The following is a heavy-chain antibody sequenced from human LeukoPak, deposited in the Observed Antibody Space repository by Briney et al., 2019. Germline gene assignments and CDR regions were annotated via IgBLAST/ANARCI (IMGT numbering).Heavy chain of an antibody. Sequence: GASVKVSCKASGYTFTSYGISWVRQAPGQGLEWMGWIGPYNGNTNYAQRFQGRVTMTTETSTSTAYMELRSLRSDDTAVYYCARDLDIVVVIAALRHYGLDVWGQGTTVTVSS. V-gene: IGHV1-18*01. J-gene: IGHJ6*02. CDR1: GYTFTSYG. CDR2: IGPYNGNT. CDR3: ARDLDIVVVIAALRHYGLDV. D-gene: IGHD2-2*01.